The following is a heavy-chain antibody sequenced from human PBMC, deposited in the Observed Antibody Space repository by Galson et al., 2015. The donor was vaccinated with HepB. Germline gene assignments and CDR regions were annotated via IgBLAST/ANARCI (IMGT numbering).Heavy chain of an antibody. CDR1: GFTFSGSA. CDR2: IRSKANSYAT. V-gene: IGHV3-73*01. Sequence: SLRLSCAASGFTFSGSAMHWVRQASGKGLEWVGRIRSKANSYATAYAASVKGRFTISRDDSKNTAYLQMNSLKTEDTAVYYCTTQDIVVVPAARGAFDIWGQGTMVTVSS. CDR3: TTQDIVVVPAARGAFDI. J-gene: IGHJ3*02. D-gene: IGHD2-2*01.